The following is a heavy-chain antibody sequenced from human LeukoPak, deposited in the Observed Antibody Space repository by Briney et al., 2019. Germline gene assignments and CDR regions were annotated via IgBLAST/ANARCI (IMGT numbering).Heavy chain of an antibody. CDR3: ARVGGYSSSWYTYYYYYYMGV. Sequence: GASVKVSCKASGYTFTSYAMNWVRQAPGQALEWMGWINTNTGNPTYAQGFTGRFVFSLDTSVSTAYLQISSLKAEDTAVYYCARVGGYSSSWYTYYYYYYMGVWGKGTTVTVSS. V-gene: IGHV7-4-1*02. CDR2: INTNTGNP. CDR1: GYTFTSYA. J-gene: IGHJ6*03. D-gene: IGHD6-13*01.